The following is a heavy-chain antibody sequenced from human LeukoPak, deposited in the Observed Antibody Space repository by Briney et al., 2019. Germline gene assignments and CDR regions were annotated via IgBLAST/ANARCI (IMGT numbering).Heavy chain of an antibody. V-gene: IGHV3-21*04. CDR2: ISSSSSYI. CDR1: GFTFSSYS. J-gene: IGHJ4*02. CDR3: ASYFRGSFDY. D-gene: IGHD2/OR15-2a*01. Sequence: GGSLRLSCAASGFTFSSYSMNWVRQAPGKGLEWVSSISSSSSYIYYADSVKGRFTISRDNAKNSLYLQINSLRAEDTAVYYCASYFRGSFDYWGQGTLVTVSS.